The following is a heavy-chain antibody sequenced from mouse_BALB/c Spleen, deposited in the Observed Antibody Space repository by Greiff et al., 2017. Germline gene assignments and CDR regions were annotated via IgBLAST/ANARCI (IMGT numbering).Heavy chain of an antibody. Sequence: EVQLQQSGPSLVKPSQTLSLTCSVTGDSITSGYWNWIRKFPGNKLEYMGYISYSGSTYYNPSLKSRISITRDTSKNQYYLQLNSVTTEDTATYYCARAYGSSYGWYFDVWGAGTTVTVSS. D-gene: IGHD1-1*01. V-gene: IGHV3-8*02. CDR1: GDSITSGY. CDR2: ISYSGST. J-gene: IGHJ1*01. CDR3: ARAYGSSYGWYFDV.